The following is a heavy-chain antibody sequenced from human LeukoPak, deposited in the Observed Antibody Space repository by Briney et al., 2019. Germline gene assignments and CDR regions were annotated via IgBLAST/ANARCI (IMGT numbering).Heavy chain of an antibody. Sequence: SETLSLTCTVSGDSISSSSSYWGWIRQPPGEGLEWIGSIYYSGSTYYNTSLKSRVTISVDTSKNQFSLRLNSVTAADTAVYYCARGDYGDYFDYWGQGTLVTVSS. J-gene: IGHJ4*02. CDR3: ARGDYGDYFDY. V-gene: IGHV4-39*01. CDR2: IYYSGST. CDR1: GDSISSSSSY. D-gene: IGHD4-17*01.